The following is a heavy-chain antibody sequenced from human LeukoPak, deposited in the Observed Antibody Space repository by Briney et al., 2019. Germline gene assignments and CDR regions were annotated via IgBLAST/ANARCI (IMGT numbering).Heavy chain of an antibody. J-gene: IGHJ4*02. CDR3: ARDGSGSNDHDY. Sequence: ASVKVSCKASGYTFTGYYMHWVRQAPGQGLEWMGWINPNSGGTNYAQKIQGRVTMTRDTSISTAYMELSRLRSDDTAVYYCARDGSGSNDHDYWGQGTLVTVSS. D-gene: IGHD3-10*01. V-gene: IGHV1-2*02. CDR2: INPNSGGT. CDR1: GYTFTGYY.